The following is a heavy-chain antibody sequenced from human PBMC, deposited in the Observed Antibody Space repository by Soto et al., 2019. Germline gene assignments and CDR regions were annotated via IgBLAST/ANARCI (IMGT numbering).Heavy chain of an antibody. V-gene: IGHV4-31*03. D-gene: IGHD6-19*01. Sequence: QVQLQESGPGLVKPSQTLSLTCTVSGGSISSGDYYWSWIRQHPGKGLEWIGYIYYSGSAYYNPSLKSRVTISVDTSKNQFSLKLSSVTAADTAVYYCARVGLWLGTRFDPWGLGTLVTVSS. CDR3: ARVGLWLGTRFDP. J-gene: IGHJ5*02. CDR1: GGSISSGDYY. CDR2: IYYSGSA.